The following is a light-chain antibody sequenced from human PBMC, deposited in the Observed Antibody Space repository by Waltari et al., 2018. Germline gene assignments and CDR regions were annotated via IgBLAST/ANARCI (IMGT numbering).Light chain of an antibody. V-gene: IGKV3-20*01. CDR2: GES. CDR1: QSVSSSY. CDR3: QQFGGGFT. J-gene: IGKJ3*01. Sequence: EIVLTQSPVTLSLSPGERATPSCRASQSVSSSYLAWYQQKPGQAPRLLIYGESFRATGIPDRFSGSGSGTDFTLTISRLETEDVAVFYCQQFGGGFTFGPGTKVDIK.